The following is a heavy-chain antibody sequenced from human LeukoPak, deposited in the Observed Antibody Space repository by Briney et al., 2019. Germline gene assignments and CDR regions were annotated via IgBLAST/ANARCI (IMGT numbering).Heavy chain of an antibody. CDR2: ITSSGSTI. D-gene: IGHD3-10*01. V-gene: IGHV3-48*02. CDR1: GFTVSSNY. J-gene: IGHJ4*02. CDR3: ARSRASDY. Sequence: PGGSLRLSCAASGFTVSSNYMSWVRPAPGKGLEWVSYITSSGSTIYYADSVKGRFTISRDNAKNSLYLQMNSLRDEDTAVYYCARSRASDYWGQGTLVTVSS.